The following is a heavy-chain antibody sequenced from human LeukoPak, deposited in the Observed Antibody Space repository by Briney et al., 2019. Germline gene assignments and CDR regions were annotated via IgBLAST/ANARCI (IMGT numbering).Heavy chain of an antibody. Sequence: GASVKVSCKASGYTFTSYAMNWVRQAPGQGLEWMGWIIPIFGTANYAQKLQGRVTMTTDTSTSTAYMELRSLRSDDTAVYYCARWTYLSGSPFDYWGQGTLVTVSS. D-gene: IGHD3-10*01. V-gene: IGHV1-18*01. J-gene: IGHJ4*02. CDR2: IIPIFGTA. CDR1: GYTFTSYA. CDR3: ARWTYLSGSPFDY.